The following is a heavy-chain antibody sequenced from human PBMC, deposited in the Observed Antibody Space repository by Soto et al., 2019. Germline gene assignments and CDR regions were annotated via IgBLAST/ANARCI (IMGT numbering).Heavy chain of an antibody. Sequence: QVQLLQSGAEAKKPGASVKVSCKTSGFTLTSYYIHWVRQAPGQGLEWMGIINPKGGSTTYAQKFQGRVTMTRDTSTSTVYMEVSSLRSEDTAVYYCARTPGYTDRNYFDYWGQGTPVTVSS. CDR2: INPKGGST. CDR1: GFTLTSYY. V-gene: IGHV1-46*01. J-gene: IGHJ4*02. CDR3: ARTPGYTDRNYFDY. D-gene: IGHD2-2*02.